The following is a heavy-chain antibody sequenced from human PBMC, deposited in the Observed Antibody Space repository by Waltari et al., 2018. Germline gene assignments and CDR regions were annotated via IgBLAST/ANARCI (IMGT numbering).Heavy chain of an antibody. J-gene: IGHJ3*02. CDR1: GFTFSSYA. D-gene: IGHD1-26*01. CDR2: IRYDGSNK. CDR3: AKDPYSGSYDAFDI. Sequence: QVQLVESGGGVVQPGGSLRLSCAASGFTFSSYAMPWVRQAPGKGLEWVAFIRYDGSNKYYADSVKGRFTISRDNSKNTLYLQMNSLRAEDTAVYYCAKDPYSGSYDAFDIWGQGTMVTVSS. V-gene: IGHV3-30*02.